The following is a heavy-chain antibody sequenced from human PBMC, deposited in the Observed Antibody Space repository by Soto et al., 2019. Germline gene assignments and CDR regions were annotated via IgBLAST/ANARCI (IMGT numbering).Heavy chain of an antibody. V-gene: IGHV1-18*04. J-gene: IGHJ6*02. CDR1: VYTFTSYG. CDR2: ISAYNGNT. Sequence: XSVKVSCKASVYTFTSYGISWVRQAPGQGLEWMGWISAYNGNTNYAQKLQGRVTMTTDTSTSTAYMELRSLRSDDTAVYYCARDLSPTTNCYYYYGMDVWGQGTTVTVSS. CDR3: ARDLSPTTNCYYYYGMDV.